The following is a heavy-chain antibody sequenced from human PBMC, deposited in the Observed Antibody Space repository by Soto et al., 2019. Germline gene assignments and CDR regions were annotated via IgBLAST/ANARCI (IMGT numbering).Heavy chain of an antibody. V-gene: IGHV3-30-3*01. CDR3: ARDPSYRSYYFDY. J-gene: IGHJ4*02. Sequence: GGSLRLSCAASGFTFSSYAMHWVRQAPGKGLEWVAVISYDGSNKYYADSVKGRFTISRDNSKNTLYLQMNSLRAEDTAVYYCARDPSYRSYYFDYWGQGTLVTVSS. D-gene: IGHD1-26*01. CDR1: GFTFSSYA. CDR2: ISYDGSNK.